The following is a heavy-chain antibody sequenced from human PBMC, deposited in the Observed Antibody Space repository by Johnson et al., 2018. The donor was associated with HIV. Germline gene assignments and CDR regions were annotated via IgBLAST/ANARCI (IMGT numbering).Heavy chain of an antibody. CDR2: IRYDGSNK. J-gene: IGHJ3*02. Sequence: FTFSSYGMHWVRQAPGKGLEWVAFIRYDGSNKYYADSVKGRFTISRDNSKNTLYLQMNSLRAEDTAVYYCAREGGDCSSTSCYQDAFDIWGQGTMVTVSS. CDR1: FTFSSYG. D-gene: IGHD2-2*01. V-gene: IGHV3-30*02. CDR3: AREGGDCSSTSCYQDAFDI.